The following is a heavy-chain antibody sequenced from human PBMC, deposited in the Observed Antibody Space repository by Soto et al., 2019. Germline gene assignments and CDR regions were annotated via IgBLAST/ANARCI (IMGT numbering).Heavy chain of an antibody. CDR1: GGSISSSNW. D-gene: IGHD3-9*01. V-gene: IGHV4-4*02. Sequence: QVQLQESGPGLVKPSGTLSLTCAVSGGSISSSNWWSWVRQPPGKGLEWIGEIYHSGSTNYNPSLKSRVTISVDTSKNQFSLKLSSVTAADTAVYYCARSGRYFVTVFWHPAYFDYWGQGTLVTVSS. CDR2: IYHSGST. CDR3: ARSGRYFVTVFWHPAYFDY. J-gene: IGHJ4*02.